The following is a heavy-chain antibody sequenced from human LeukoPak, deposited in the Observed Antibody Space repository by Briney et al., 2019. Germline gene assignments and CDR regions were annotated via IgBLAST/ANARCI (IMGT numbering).Heavy chain of an antibody. CDR2: IRYDGSNE. D-gene: IGHD2-2*01. CDR1: GFTVSSNY. CDR3: ARCHPYQLLGVPKSSYYYYYYMDV. V-gene: IGHV3-33*08. Sequence: PGGSLRPSCAASGFTVSSNYMSWVRQAPGKGLEWVAFIRYDGSNEYYIDSVKGRFTISRDNAKNSLYLQMNSLRAEDTAVYYCARCHPYQLLGVPKSSYYYYYYMDVWGKGTTVTVSS. J-gene: IGHJ6*03.